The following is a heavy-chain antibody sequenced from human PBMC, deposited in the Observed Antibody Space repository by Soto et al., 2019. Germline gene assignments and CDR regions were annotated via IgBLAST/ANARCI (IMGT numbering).Heavy chain of an antibody. CDR2: IYHSGST. V-gene: IGHV4-30-2*01. D-gene: IGHD6-6*01. Sequence: QLQLQESGSGLVKPSQTLSLTCAVSGGSISSGGYSWSWIRQPPGKGLEWIGYIYHSGSTYYNPSLKSRVTISVDRSKNQFSLKLSSVTAADTAVYYCARGIAARPREHPFDYWGQGTLVTVSS. CDR3: ARGIAARPREHPFDY. J-gene: IGHJ4*02. CDR1: GGSISSGGYS.